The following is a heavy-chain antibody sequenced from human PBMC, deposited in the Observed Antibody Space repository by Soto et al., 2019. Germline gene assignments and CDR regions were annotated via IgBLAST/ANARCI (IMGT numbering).Heavy chain of an antibody. V-gene: IGHV4-59*08. CDR1: GGSITSHY. D-gene: IGHD3-10*01. CDR3: ARQGFGQLHGLVDV. J-gene: IGHJ6*02. Sequence: QVQPQESGPGLVKPSETLSLTCSVSGGSITSHYCSWFRQPPGKGLEWIGYIHHSGSTSYNPSLKSRVTMSVDTSKNQFSLKVSSVTAADTALYYCARQGFGQLHGLVDVWGPGTTVTVSS. CDR2: IHHSGST.